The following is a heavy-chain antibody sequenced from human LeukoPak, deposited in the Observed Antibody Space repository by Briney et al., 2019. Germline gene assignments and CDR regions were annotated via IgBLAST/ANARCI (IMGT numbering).Heavy chain of an antibody. V-gene: IGHV2-70*01. CDR3: ARTLSRSEWEPPDY. D-gene: IGHD1-26*01. Sequence: RESGPALVKPPQTLALTWTFSGFSISTNPMCVSWIRQPPGKALEWLAVIDWNGNTYYNTSLTTRLTVSKDTSRNQVVLTMTNMDPVDTATYYCARTLSRSEWEPPDYWGQGTLVTVSS. J-gene: IGHJ4*02. CDR1: GFSISTNPMC. CDR2: IDWNGNT.